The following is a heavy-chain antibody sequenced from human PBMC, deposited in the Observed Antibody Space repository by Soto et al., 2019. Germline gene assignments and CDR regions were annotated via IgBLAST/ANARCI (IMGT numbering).Heavy chain of an antibody. Sequence: KPSETLSLTCAVYGGSFSGYYWSWVRQPPGKGLEWIGEINHSGSTNYNPSLKSRVTISVDTSKNQFSLKLSSVTAADTAVYYCARGGKAAAGTGVSGMDVWGQGXTVTVYS. CDR1: GGSFSGYY. J-gene: IGHJ6*02. V-gene: IGHV4-34*01. CDR2: INHSGST. CDR3: ARGGKAAAGTGVSGMDV. D-gene: IGHD6-13*01.